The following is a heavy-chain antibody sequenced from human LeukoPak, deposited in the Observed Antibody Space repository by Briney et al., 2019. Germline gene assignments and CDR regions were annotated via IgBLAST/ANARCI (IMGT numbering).Heavy chain of an antibody. Sequence: PGGSLRLSCAASGFTFDDYAMHWVRHAPGKGLEWVSGISWNSGSIGYADSVKGRFTISRDNAKNSLYLQMNSLKAEDTALYYCAKVSGLYSSGWYYFDYWGQGTLVTVSS. CDR2: ISWNSGSI. CDR3: AKVSGLYSSGWYYFDY. D-gene: IGHD6-19*01. J-gene: IGHJ4*02. V-gene: IGHV3-9*01. CDR1: GFTFDDYA.